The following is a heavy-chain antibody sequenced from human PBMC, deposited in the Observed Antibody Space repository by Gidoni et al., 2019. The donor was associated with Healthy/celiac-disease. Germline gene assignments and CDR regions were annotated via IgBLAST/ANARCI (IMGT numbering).Heavy chain of an antibody. CDR2: FDPEDGET. V-gene: IGHV1-24*01. CDR1: GYTLTALS. J-gene: IGHJ3*02. CDR3: ATDFPTTVTTGGAFDI. Sequence: QVQLVQSGAEVKKPGASVKVSCQVSGYTLTALSMHWVRQAPGKGLEWMGGFDPEDGETIYAQKFQGRVTMTEDTSTDTAYMELSSLRSEDTAVYYCATDFPTTVTTGGAFDIWGQGTMVTVSS. D-gene: IGHD4-17*01.